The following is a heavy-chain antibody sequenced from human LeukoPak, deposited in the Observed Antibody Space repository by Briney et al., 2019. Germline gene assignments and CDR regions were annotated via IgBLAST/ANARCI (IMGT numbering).Heavy chain of an antibody. V-gene: IGHV4-31*03. CDR2: IYYSGNT. Sequence: SETLSLTCTVSGGSISSGGYYWGWLRQHPVKGLEWIGHIYYSGNTYYNPSLKSRVTISVDMSKNQFSLKLSSVTVADKAVYYYARAAQNSNNAPYFDRWGQGTLVTVSS. CDR3: ARAAQNSNNAPYFDR. D-gene: IGHD1-1*01. CDR1: GGSISSGGYY. J-gene: IGHJ4*02.